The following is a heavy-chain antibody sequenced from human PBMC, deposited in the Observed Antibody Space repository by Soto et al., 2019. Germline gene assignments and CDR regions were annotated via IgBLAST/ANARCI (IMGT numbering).Heavy chain of an antibody. V-gene: IGHV3-23*01. CDR3: ATEPLEAADYNWFEP. CDR1: GFTFSSYA. CDR2: ISGSGGST. D-gene: IGHD6-13*01. J-gene: IGHJ5*02. Sequence: EVQLLESGGGLVQPGGSLRLSCVASGFTFSSYAMSWVRQAPGKGLEWVSGISGSGGSTYYADSVKGRFTISRDNYKNTLYLQMNSLRAEDTAVYYCATEPLEAADYNWFEPWGQVSLGNVSS.